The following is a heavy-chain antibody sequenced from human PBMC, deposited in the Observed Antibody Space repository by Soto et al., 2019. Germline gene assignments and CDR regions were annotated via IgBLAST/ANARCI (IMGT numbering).Heavy chain of an antibody. V-gene: IGHV1-3*01. CDR1: GSPFTSYA. Sequence: ASVKGSSMASGSPFTSYAMHWVRQAPGQRLEWMGWINAGNGNTKYSQKFQGRVTITRDTSASTAYMELSSLRSEDTAVYYCARGREGLXRITIFGVARDAFDIWGQGTMVTVSS. D-gene: IGHD3-3*01. CDR3: ARGREGLXRITIFGVARDAFDI. CDR2: INAGNGNT. J-gene: IGHJ3*02.